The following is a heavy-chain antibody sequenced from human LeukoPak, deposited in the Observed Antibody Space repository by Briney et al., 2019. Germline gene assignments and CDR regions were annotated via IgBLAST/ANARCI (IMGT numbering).Heavy chain of an antibody. CDR3: ARDMDEDYSGNTLDY. D-gene: IGHD4-11*01. V-gene: IGHV3-74*01. CDR2: ISHDGGAT. J-gene: IGHJ4*02. CDR1: GFTFSNYW. Sequence: GGSLRLSCAASGFTFSNYWMHWVRQAPGKGQVWVARISHDGGATNHADSVKGRFTISRDNAKNTLYLQMNSLKVEDTAVYYCARDMDEDYSGNTLDYWGRGTPVTVSS.